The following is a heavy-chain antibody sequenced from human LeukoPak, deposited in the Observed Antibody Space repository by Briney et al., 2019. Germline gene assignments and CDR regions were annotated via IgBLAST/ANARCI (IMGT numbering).Heavy chain of an antibody. Sequence: SSETLSLTCAVYGGSFSGYYWSWIRQPPGKGLEWIGEINHSGSTNYNPSLKSRVTISVDTSKNQFSLKLSSVTAADTAVYYCARLNLQTYSSSWYRNEYYFDYWGQGTLVTVSS. CDR3: ARLNLQTYSSSWYRNEYYFDY. CDR2: INHSGST. CDR1: GGSFSGYY. V-gene: IGHV4-34*01. D-gene: IGHD6-13*01. J-gene: IGHJ4*02.